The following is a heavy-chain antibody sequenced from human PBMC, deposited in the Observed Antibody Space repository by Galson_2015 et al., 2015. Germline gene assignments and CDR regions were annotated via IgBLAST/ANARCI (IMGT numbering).Heavy chain of an antibody. J-gene: IGHJ6*02. CDR1: GFTFDDYA. CDR2: ISWNSSTV. CDR3: AKATMLRGEFYFYGMDV. V-gene: IGHV3-9*01. Sequence: SLRLSCAASGFTFDDYAMNWVRLVPGKGLEWVSTISWNSSTVGYADSVKGRFTISRDNAKSTLYLQMNSLRGEDTAVYHCAKATMLRGEFYFYGMDVWGQGTTVTVS. D-gene: IGHD3-10*01.